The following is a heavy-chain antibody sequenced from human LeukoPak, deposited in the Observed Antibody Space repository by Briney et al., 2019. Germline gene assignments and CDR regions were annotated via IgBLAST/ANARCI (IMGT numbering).Heavy chain of an antibody. V-gene: IGHV3-53*04. CDR2: IYSGGST. J-gene: IGHJ6*02. CDR3: ARGSSALYYGMDV. Sequence: GGSLRLSCAASGFTVSSNYMSWVRQAPGKGLEWVSVIYSGGSTYYADSVKGRFTISRHNSKDTLYLQMNSLRAEDTAVYYCARGSSALYYGMDVWGQGTTVTVSS. CDR1: GFTVSSNY.